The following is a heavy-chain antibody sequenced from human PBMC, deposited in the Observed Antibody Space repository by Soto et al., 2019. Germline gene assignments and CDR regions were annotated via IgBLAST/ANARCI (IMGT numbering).Heavy chain of an antibody. J-gene: IGHJ4*02. CDR1: GGSISSSSYY. CDR3: ARHLRIQLWLQMEVEYYFDY. CDR2: IYYSGST. V-gene: IGHV4-39*01. D-gene: IGHD5-18*01. Sequence: QLQLQESGPGLVKPSETLSLTCTVSGGSISSSSYYWGWIRQPPGKGLEWIGSIYYSGSTYYNPSLKSRVTISVDTSKNQFSLKLSSVTAADTAVYYCARHLRIQLWLQMEVEYYFDYWGQGTLVTVSS.